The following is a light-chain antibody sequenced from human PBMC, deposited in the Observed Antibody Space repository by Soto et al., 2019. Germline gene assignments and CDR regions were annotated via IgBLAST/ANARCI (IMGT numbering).Light chain of an antibody. Sequence: QSVLTQPPSVSGAPGRRVTISCTGSSSNIGAGYDVHWYQQLPGTAPKLLIFGNNNRPSGVPDRFSGSRSGTSASLAITGLQAEDEADYHCQSYDSSLSGWVFGGGTKVTVL. CDR2: GNN. CDR1: SSNIGAGYD. CDR3: QSYDSSLSGWV. J-gene: IGLJ3*02. V-gene: IGLV1-40*01.